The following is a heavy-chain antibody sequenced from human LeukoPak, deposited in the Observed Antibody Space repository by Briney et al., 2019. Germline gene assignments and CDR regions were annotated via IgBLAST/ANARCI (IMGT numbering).Heavy chain of an antibody. V-gene: IGHV3-30*04. CDR1: GFTFSDYA. D-gene: IGHD3/OR15-3a*01. Sequence: RRSLRLSCAASGFTFSDYAIHWVRQAPGKGLEWVAFISDDGNNKHYADSVKGRFTISRDNSKNTLYLQTNSLGPADTAVYYCARGVNLDWLWGTFDYWGQGTLVTVSS. CDR3: ARGVNLDWLWGTFDY. CDR2: ISDDGNNK. J-gene: IGHJ4*02.